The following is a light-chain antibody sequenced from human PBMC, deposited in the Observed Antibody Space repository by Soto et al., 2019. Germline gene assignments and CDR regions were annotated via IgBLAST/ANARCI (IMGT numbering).Light chain of an antibody. CDR1: QSLVYSDGNTY. Sequence: DVVMTQSPLSLPVTLGQPASISFRSSQSLVYSDGNTYLNWFQQRPGQSPRRLIYKVSNRDSGVQERSRGTGSGNELKLKVSRVEAEDVGVKYCMQGKQWPWTIGKAIKVDI. CDR3: MQGKQWPWT. V-gene: IGKV2-30*01. CDR2: KVS. J-gene: IGKJ1*01.